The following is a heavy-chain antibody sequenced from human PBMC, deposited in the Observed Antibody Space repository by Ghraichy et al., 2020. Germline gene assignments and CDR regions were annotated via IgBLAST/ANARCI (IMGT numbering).Heavy chain of an antibody. Sequence: SETLSLTCAVSGGSISSSNWWSWVRQPPGKGLEWIGEIYHSGSTNYNPSLKSRVTISVDKSKNQFSLKLSSVTAADTAVYYCAGCSSTSCYGYYYYMDVWGKGTTVTVSS. CDR3: AGCSSTSCYGYYYYMDV. D-gene: IGHD2-2*01. V-gene: IGHV4-4*02. CDR1: GGSISSSNW. J-gene: IGHJ6*03. CDR2: IYHSGST.